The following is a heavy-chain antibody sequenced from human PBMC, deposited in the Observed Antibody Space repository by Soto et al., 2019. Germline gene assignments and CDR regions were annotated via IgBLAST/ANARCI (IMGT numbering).Heavy chain of an antibody. D-gene: IGHD6-19*01. Sequence: QVQLQESGPGLVKPSGTLSLTCAVSGDSMNNNNWWSWVRKSPRKGLEWIAEIYHSGATNYNPSLQGRVTISIDKSEKQFSLKLNSVTAADTAVYYCARAGLGLAFDSWGQGALVTVSS. CDR2: IYHSGAT. CDR1: GDSMNNNNW. CDR3: ARAGLGLAFDS. J-gene: IGHJ5*01. V-gene: IGHV4-4*02.